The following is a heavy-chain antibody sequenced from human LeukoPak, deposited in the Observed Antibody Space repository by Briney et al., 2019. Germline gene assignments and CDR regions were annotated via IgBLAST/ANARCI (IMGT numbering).Heavy chain of an antibody. CDR3: ATKQWLAPPPDS. J-gene: IGHJ4*02. D-gene: IGHD6-19*01. V-gene: IGHV3-7*01. CDR1: GFTFSSFW. CDR2: IKQDGSEK. Sequence: PGGSLRLSCAASGFTFSSFWMNWVRQAPGKGLEWVANIKQDGSEKYYVDSVKGRFTISRDNAKNSLYLQMNSLRAADTAVYYCATKQWLAPPPDSWGQGTPVTVSS.